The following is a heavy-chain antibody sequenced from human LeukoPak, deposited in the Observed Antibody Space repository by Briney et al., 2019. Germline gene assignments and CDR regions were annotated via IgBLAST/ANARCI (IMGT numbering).Heavy chain of an antibody. V-gene: IGHV4-34*06. CDR3: WKVGRLRDFDY. CDR2: INHSGST. Sequence: SETLSLTCAVYGGSFSGYYWSWIRQPPGKGLEWIGEINHSGSTKYNPSLKRRGTISVDTSKNQFLLKLGYVTAADTAVFYCWKVGRLRDFDYWGQETLDTVSS. CDR1: GGSFSGYY. D-gene: IGHD1-1*01. J-gene: IGHJ4*02.